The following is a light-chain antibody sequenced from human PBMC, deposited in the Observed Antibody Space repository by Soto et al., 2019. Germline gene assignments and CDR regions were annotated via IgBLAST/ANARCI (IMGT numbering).Light chain of an antibody. Sequence: QSALTQPASVSGSPGQSITISCTGTSSDVGGYKYVSWYQQHPGKAPKVMIYEVNNRPSGVSNRFSGSKSGNTASLTISGLQAEDEADYYCTSYTSSNTLVFGTGTKLTVL. CDR3: TSYTSSNTLV. CDR2: EVN. J-gene: IGLJ1*01. V-gene: IGLV2-14*01. CDR1: SSDVGGYKY.